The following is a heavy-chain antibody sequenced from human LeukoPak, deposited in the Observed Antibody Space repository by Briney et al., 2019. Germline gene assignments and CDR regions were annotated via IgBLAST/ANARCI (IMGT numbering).Heavy chain of an antibody. J-gene: IGHJ5*02. D-gene: IGHD3-22*01. CDR3: ARDDGSSGYYHRIWFDP. V-gene: IGHV1-69*05. CDR2: IIPIFGTA. CDR1: GGTFSSYA. Sequence: SVKVSCKASGGTFSSYAISWVRQAPGQGLERMGGIIPIFGTANYAQKFQGRVTITTDESTSTVYMELSSLRSEDTAVYYCARDDGSSGYYHRIWFDPWGQGTLVTVSS.